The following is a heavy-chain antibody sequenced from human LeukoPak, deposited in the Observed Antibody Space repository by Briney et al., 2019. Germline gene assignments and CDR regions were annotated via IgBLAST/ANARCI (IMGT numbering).Heavy chain of an antibody. D-gene: IGHD6-19*01. CDR3: ARDLAVAAPGAFDI. CDR1: GFTVSSNY. J-gene: IGHJ3*02. V-gene: IGHV3-53*01. Sequence: GESLRLSCAASGFTVSSNYMSWVRQAPGKGLEWVSVIYSGGSTYYADSVKGRFTISRDNSKNTLYLQMNSLRAEDTAVYYCARDLAVAAPGAFDIWGQGTMVTVSS. CDR2: IYSGGST.